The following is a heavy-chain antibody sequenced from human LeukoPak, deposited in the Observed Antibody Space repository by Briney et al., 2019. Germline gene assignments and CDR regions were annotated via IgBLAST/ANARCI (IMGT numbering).Heavy chain of an antibody. CDR2: ISSDGTKK. J-gene: IGHJ4*02. D-gene: IGHD2-15*01. CDR1: RFIFSGYT. CDR3: AKRRDYCSGGSCYSLDY. V-gene: IGHV3-30*18. Sequence: GGSLRLSCAASRFIFSGYTMNWVRQAPGRGLEWVAVISSDGTKKAYADSVKGRFTISRDNSENTLYLQMSSLRAEDTAVYYCAKRRDYCSGGSCYSLDYWGQGTLVTVSS.